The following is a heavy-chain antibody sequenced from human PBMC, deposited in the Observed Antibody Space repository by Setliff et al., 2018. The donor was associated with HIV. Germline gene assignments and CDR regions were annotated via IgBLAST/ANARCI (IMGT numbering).Heavy chain of an antibody. CDR2: IYSNGRT. J-gene: IGHJ4*02. D-gene: IGHD6-19*01. Sequence: PSETLSLTCTVSRDSISSSSDYWGWIRQSPRKGLEWIGTIYSNGRTYYNPSLKSRVTMSLDTSKSQFSLKLRSATATATAVYYCARRIAVANYYFDFWGQGTLVTVSS. CDR3: ARRIAVANYYFDF. CDR1: RDSISSSSDY. V-gene: IGHV4-39*01.